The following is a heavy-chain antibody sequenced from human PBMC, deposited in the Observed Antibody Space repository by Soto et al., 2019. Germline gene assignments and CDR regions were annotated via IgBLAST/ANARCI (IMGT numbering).Heavy chain of an antibody. J-gene: IGHJ4*02. D-gene: IGHD4-17*01. V-gene: IGHV4-59*01. CDR1: GGSISSYY. CDR3: ARTTNGDYAY. Sequence: SETLSLTCTVSGGSISSYYWSRIRQPPGKGLEWIGYIYYSGSTNYNPSLKSRVTISVDTSKNQFSLKLSSVTAADTAVYYCARTTNGDYAYWGQGTLVTVSS. CDR2: IYYSGST.